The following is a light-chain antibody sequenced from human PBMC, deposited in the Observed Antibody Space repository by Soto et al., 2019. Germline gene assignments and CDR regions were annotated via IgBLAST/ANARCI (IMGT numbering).Light chain of an antibody. J-gene: IGLJ3*02. CDR3: QSYDSSLSASDWV. V-gene: IGLV1-40*01. CDR2: ASR. CDR1: RSNIGAGYD. Sequence: QSVLTQPPSVSGAPGQSVTISCTGSRSNIGAGYDVHWYQQLPGTAPKLLIYASRDRPSGVPDRFSGSKSATSASLAITGLQAEDEADYYCQSYDSSLSASDWVFGGGTQLTVL.